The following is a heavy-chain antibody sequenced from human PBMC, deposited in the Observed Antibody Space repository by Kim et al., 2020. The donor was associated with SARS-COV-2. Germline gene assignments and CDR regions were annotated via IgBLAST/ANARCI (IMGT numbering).Heavy chain of an antibody. Sequence: ASVTVSCKASGYTFTSYFMHWVRQAPGQGLEWMGIINPSGGTTSYAHKFQGRVTMTRDTSTSTVYMELSSLRSEDTAVYYCARDGSGVAGMLDYWGQGTLVTVSS. CDR3: ARDGSGVAGMLDY. CDR1: GYTFTSYF. J-gene: IGHJ4*02. V-gene: IGHV1-46*01. D-gene: IGHD6-19*01. CDR2: INPSGGTT.